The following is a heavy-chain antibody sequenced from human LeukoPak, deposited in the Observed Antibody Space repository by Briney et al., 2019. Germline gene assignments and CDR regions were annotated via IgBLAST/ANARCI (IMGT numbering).Heavy chain of an antibody. CDR1: GFTFSSYW. D-gene: IGHD6-6*01. CDR2: INLEGSST. CDR3: AKASPPGAFDI. V-gene: IGHV3-74*01. Sequence: GGSLRLSCAASGFTFSSYWMHWVRQAPGKGLVWVSRINLEGSSTNYADSVKGRFTISRDNAKNTLYLQMNSLRAEDTAVYYCAKASPPGAFDIWGQGTMVTVSS. J-gene: IGHJ3*02.